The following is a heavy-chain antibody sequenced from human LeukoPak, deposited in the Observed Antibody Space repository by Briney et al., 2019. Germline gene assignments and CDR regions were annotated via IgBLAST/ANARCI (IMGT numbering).Heavy chain of an antibody. CDR3: VRHRSGQAWLDP. CDR1: GDSVTISSYC. D-gene: IGHD1-26*01. J-gene: IGHJ5*02. Sequence: PSETLSLTCTVAGDSVTISSYCWGWIRQPPGKGLEWIGCIYYSGSSYYNSSLNSRVTISVDTSKNEFSLRLKSVTATDTALYYCVRHRSGQAWLDPWGQGTLVTVSS. V-gene: IGHV4-39*01. CDR2: IYYSGSS.